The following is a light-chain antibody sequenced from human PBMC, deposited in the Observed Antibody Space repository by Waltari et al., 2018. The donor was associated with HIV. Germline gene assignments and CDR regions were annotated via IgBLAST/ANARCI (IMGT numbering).Light chain of an antibody. CDR1: QNIGTK. Sequence: DIHLTQSPPTLSVSVGERVTMSCRASQNIGTKLAGYQQRPGNSPTLFLYEASTSVNGVPSRFSGSGSGTQFTLTISGLQPDDFSVYFCQQYETCCSFGRGTMLEV. CDR3: QQYETCCS. V-gene: IGKV1-5*03. J-gene: IGKJ2*01. CDR2: EAS.